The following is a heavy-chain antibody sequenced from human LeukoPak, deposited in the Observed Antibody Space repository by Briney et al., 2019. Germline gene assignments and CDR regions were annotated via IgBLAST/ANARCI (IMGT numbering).Heavy chain of an antibody. Sequence: SETLSLTCAVYGGSFSGYYWSWIRQPPGKGLEWIGEINHSGSTNYNPSLKSRVTISVDTSKNQFSLKLSSVTAADTAVYYCARVRSSSLSHNWFDPWGQGTLVTVSS. CDR2: INHSGST. CDR3: ARVRSSSLSHNWFDP. CDR1: GGSFSGYY. D-gene: IGHD6-13*01. V-gene: IGHV4-34*01. J-gene: IGHJ5*02.